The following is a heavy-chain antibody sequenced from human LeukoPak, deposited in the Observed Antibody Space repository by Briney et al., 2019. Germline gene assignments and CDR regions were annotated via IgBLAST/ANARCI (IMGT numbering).Heavy chain of an antibody. D-gene: IGHD3-16*01. V-gene: IGHV3-48*02. CDR1: GFTFSPYS. Sequence: TGGSLRLSCAASGFTFSPYSMNWVRQAPGKGLEWVSYISSSSSTIYYADSVKGRFTISRDNAKNSLYLQMNSLRDEDTAVYYCARDVMIGLSRWFDPWGQGTLVTVSS. CDR2: ISSSSSTI. J-gene: IGHJ5*02. CDR3: ARDVMIGLSRWFDP.